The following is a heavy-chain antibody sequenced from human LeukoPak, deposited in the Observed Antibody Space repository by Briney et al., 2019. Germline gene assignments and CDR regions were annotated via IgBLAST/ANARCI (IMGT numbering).Heavy chain of an antibody. CDR2: ISGSGGST. J-gene: IGHJ4*02. CDR3: AKRPGFYYDSSGYYYFDY. Sequence: PGGSLRLSCVASGFTFSSYVMSWVRQAPGKGLEWVSAISGSGGSTYYADSVKGRFTISRDNSKNTLYLQMNSLRAEDTAVYYCAKRPGFYYDSSGYYYFDYWGQGTLVTVSS. V-gene: IGHV3-23*01. D-gene: IGHD3-22*01. CDR1: GFTFSSYV.